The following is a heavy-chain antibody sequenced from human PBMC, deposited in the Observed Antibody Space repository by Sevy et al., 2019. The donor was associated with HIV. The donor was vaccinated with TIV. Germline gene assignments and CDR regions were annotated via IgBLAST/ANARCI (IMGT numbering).Heavy chain of an antibody. J-gene: IGHJ6*03. CDR1: GFTFSSYS. D-gene: IGHD3-3*01. V-gene: IGHV3-21*01. CDR2: ISSSSSYI. Sequence: GGSLRLSCAASGFTFSSYSMNWVRQAPGKGLEWVSSISSSSSYIYYAASVKGRFTISRDNAKNSLYLQMNSLRAEDTAVYYCARVADYDFWSGYEQYYYYMDVWGKGTTVTVSS. CDR3: ARVADYDFWSGYEQYYYYMDV.